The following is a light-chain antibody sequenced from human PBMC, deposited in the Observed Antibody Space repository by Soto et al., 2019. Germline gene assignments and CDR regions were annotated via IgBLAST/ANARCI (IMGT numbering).Light chain of an antibody. CDR2: SAS. Sequence: DIQMTQSPSSLSASVGGRVTITCRASQYISNYLHWYQQKPGKAPKLLIYSASSLQTGVPSRFSGSGSGTDFTLTISSLQLEDFATYYCQQSYTTPPTFGQGTKLDIK. J-gene: IGKJ2*01. CDR1: QYISNY. V-gene: IGKV1-39*01. CDR3: QQSYTTPPT.